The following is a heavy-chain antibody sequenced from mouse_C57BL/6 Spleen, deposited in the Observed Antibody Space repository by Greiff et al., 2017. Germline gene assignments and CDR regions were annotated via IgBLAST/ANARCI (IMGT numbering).Heavy chain of an antibody. CDR1: GFSLTSYG. Sequence: VQLQQSGPGLVQPSQSLSITCTVSGFSLTSYGVHWVRQSPGKGLEWLGVIGSGGSTDYNAAFISRLSISKDNSKSQVFFKMNSLQADDTAIYYCARRDYYGSEYFDVWGTGTTVTVSS. V-gene: IGHV2-2*01. CDR3: ARRDYYGSEYFDV. CDR2: IGSGGST. D-gene: IGHD1-1*01. J-gene: IGHJ1*03.